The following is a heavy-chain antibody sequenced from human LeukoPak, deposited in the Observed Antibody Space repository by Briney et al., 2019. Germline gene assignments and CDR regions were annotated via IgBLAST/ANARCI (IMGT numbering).Heavy chain of an antibody. CDR3: ARERTPKPYYGSGSFDRYFDH. J-gene: IGHJ4*02. V-gene: IGHV3-48*03. Sequence: QPGGALRLSCAASGFTFSSYEMNWVRQAPGKGLEGISFISSSGATTYYADFVKGRFTISRDTTKNSLYLQMNSLRDEDRAVYYCARERTPKPYYGSGSFDRYFDHWGQGTLVTVSS. D-gene: IGHD3-10*01. CDR2: ISSSGATT. CDR1: GFTFSSYE.